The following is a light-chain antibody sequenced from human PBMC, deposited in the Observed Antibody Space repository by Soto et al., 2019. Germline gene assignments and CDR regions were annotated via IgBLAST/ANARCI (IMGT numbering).Light chain of an antibody. CDR2: DAT. CDR1: QSISSY. V-gene: IGKV1-39*01. CDR3: QHSDVSPRT. Sequence: MTYCPSSLSEKIGDRVTITCRASQSISSYLNWYQQRPGKAPNLLIYDATRLHSGVPPRFSGSGYGTDFTLTITILQLEDFATYYGQHSDVSPRTFCQWRKADI. J-gene: IGKJ1*01.